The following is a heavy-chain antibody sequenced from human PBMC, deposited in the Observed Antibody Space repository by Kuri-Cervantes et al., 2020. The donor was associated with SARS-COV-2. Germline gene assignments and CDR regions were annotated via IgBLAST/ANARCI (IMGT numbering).Heavy chain of an antibody. V-gene: IGHV3-7*03. Sequence: LSLTCAASGFTFSSYWMSWVRQAPGKGLEWVANIKQDGSEKYYVDSVKGRFTISRDNAKNSLHLKMNSLRAEDTAVYYCAREPGFELIAVAGSYYFDYWGQGTLVTVSS. D-gene: IGHD6-19*01. CDR3: AREPGFELIAVAGSYYFDY. CDR1: GFTFSSYW. J-gene: IGHJ4*02. CDR2: IKQDGSEK.